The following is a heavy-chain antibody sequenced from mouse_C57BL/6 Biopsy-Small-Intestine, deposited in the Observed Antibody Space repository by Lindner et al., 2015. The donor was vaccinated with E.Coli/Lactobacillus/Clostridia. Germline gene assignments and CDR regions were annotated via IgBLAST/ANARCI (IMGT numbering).Heavy chain of an antibody. J-gene: IGHJ4*01. CDR2: IYPGDGDT. CDR3: ARRGSSHAMDY. V-gene: IGHV1-82*01. CDR1: GYAFSSSW. Sequence: VQLQESGPELVKPGASVKISCKASGYAFSSSWMNWVKQWPGKGLEWIGRIYPGDGDTNYNGKFKGKATLTADKSSSTAYMQLSSLTSEDSAVYFCARRGSSHAMDYWGQGTSVTVSS.